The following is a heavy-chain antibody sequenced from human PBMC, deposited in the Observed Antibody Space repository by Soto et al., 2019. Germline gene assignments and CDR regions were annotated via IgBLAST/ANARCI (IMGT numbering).Heavy chain of an antibody. J-gene: IGHJ6*02. Sequence: QVQLVESGGGVVQPGRSLRLSCAASGFTFSSYGMHWVRQAPGKGLEWVAVIWYDGSNKYYADSVKGRFTISRDNSKNTLYLQMNSLRAEDTAVYYCARDFVSGWVIYYYYGMDVWGQGTTVTVSS. CDR3: ARDFVSGWVIYYYYGMDV. CDR2: IWYDGSNK. CDR1: GFTFSSYG. D-gene: IGHD6-19*01. V-gene: IGHV3-33*01.